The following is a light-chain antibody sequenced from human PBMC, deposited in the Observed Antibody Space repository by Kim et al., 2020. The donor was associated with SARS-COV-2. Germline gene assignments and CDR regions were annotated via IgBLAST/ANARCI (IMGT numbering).Light chain of an antibody. J-gene: IGKJ4*02. Sequence: DIQMTQSPSSLSASVGDRVTITCRASQSISAYLNWYQQKPGKAPKFLIYAASNLRSGVPSRFSGSGSGTDFTLTISSLQPEDFAAYYCQQRYSSHPLTFGGGTKVDIK. CDR1: QSISAY. V-gene: IGKV1-39*01. CDR2: AAS. CDR3: QQRYSSHPLT.